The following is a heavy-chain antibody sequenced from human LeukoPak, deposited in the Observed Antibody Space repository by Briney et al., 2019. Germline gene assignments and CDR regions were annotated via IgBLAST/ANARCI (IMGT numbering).Heavy chain of an antibody. J-gene: IGHJ5*02. CDR3: ARVAAAAGTVWFDP. CDR1: GFTFSSYG. CDR2: IWYDGSNK. D-gene: IGHD6-13*01. Sequence: GSLRLSCAASGFTFSSYGMHWVRQAPGKGLEWVAVIWYDGSNKYYADSVKGRFTISRDNSKNTLYLQMNSLRSEDTAVYYCARVAAAAGTVWFDPWGQGTLVTVSS. V-gene: IGHV3-33*01.